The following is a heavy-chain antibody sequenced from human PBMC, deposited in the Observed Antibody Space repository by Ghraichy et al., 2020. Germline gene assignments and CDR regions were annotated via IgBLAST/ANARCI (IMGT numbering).Heavy chain of an antibody. Sequence: GESLNISCKGSGYRFSDYWIGWVRQMPGKGLEWMGIIYPGDSDTRYSPSLQGQVTISADKSISTAYLQWRSLKASDTAMYYCARQNYGFAFDVWGQGTTVTVSS. CDR3: ARQNYGFAFDV. D-gene: IGHD4-17*01. CDR2: IYPGDSDT. J-gene: IGHJ3*01. CDR1: GYRFSDYW. V-gene: IGHV5-51*01.